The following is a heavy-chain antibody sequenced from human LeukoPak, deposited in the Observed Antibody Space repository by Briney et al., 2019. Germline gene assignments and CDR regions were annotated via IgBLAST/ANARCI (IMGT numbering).Heavy chain of an antibody. CDR1: GFTVSSNY. J-gene: IGHJ6*02. CDR2: IYSGGST. D-gene: IGHD3-10*01. CDR3: ARERVRSNPIHGMDV. Sequence: PGGSLRLSCAASGFTVSSNYMSWVRQAPGKGLEWVSVIYSGGSTYYADSVKGRFTISRDNSKNTLYLQMNSLRAEDTAVYYCARERVRSNPIHGMDVWGQGTTVTVSS. V-gene: IGHV3-66*01.